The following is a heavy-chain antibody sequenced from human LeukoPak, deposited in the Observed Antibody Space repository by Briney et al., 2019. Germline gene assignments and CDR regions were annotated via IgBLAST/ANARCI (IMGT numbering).Heavy chain of an antibody. CDR1: GGSISSYY. J-gene: IGHJ4*02. CDR3: ARGASRCDY. Sequence: SETLSLTCTVSGGSISSYYWSWIRQPPGKGLEWIGNIYYSGSTNNNPSLKSRVTISVDTSKNQFSLKLSPVTAADTAVYYCARGASRCDYWGQGTLVTVSS. CDR2: IYYSGST. V-gene: IGHV4-59*01. D-gene: IGHD1-26*01.